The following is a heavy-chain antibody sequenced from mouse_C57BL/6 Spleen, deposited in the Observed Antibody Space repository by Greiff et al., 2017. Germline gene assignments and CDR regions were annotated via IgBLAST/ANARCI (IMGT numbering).Heavy chain of an antibody. Sequence: QVQLQQPGAELVKPGASVKMSCKASGYTFTSYWITWVKQRPGQGLEWIGDIYPGSGSTNYNEKFKSKATLTVDTSSSTAYMQLSSLTSEDSAVYYCAREDYYGNSWYFGVWGTGTTVTVAS. D-gene: IGHD2-1*01. CDR1: GYTFTSYW. J-gene: IGHJ1*03. CDR2: IYPGSGST. V-gene: IGHV1-55*01. CDR3: AREDYYGNSWYFGV.